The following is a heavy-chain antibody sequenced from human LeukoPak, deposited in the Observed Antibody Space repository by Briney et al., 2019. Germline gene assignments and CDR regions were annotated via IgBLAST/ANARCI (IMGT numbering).Heavy chain of an antibody. CDR3: ARAYSYGYWLAFDI. D-gene: IGHD5-18*01. CDR1: GGTFSSYA. CDR2: IIPIFGTA. V-gene: IGHV1-69*06. Sequence: GSSVKVSCKASGGTFSSYAISWVRQAPGQGLERMGGIIPIFGTANYAQKFQGRVTITADKSTSTAYMELSSLRSEDTAVYYCARAYSYGYWLAFDIWGQGTMVTVSS. J-gene: IGHJ3*02.